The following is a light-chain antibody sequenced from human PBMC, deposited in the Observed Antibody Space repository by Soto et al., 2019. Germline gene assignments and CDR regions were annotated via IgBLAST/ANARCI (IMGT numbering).Light chain of an antibody. J-gene: IGKJ2*01. V-gene: IGKV3-15*01. Sequence: EVVLTQSPATLSVSPGDRATLSCRASQSVSRNLAWYQQKPGQAPRLLIYGASTRATGVPARFSGSGSATECTLSISSLQSEDVAVYYCQQYGDWPPATFGQGTKLEI. CDR2: GAS. CDR3: QQYGDWPPAT. CDR1: QSVSRN.